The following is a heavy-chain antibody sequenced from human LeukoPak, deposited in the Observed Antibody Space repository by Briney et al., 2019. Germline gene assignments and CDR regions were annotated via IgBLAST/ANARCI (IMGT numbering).Heavy chain of an antibody. V-gene: IGHV3-48*03. CDR1: GFTFSSYE. D-gene: IGHD6-19*01. CDR3: ARGAGSGWRWGYYYMDV. J-gene: IGHJ6*03. CDR2: ISSSGSTI. Sequence: PGGSLRLSCAASGFTFSSYEMNWVRQAPGKGLEWVSYISSSGSTIYYADSVKGRFTISRDNAKNSLYLQMNSPRAEDTAVYYCARGAGSGWRWGYYYMDVWGKGTTVTISS.